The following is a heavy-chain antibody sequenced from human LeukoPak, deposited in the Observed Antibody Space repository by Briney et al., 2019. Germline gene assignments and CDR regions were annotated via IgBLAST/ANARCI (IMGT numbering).Heavy chain of an antibody. Sequence: SETLSLTCAVYGGSFSGYYWSWIRQPPGKGLEWIGEINHSGSTNYNPSLKSRVTISVDTSKNQFSLKLSSVTAADTAVYYCARGPRIVVAANNWFDPWGQGTLVTVPS. J-gene: IGHJ5*02. CDR2: INHSGST. V-gene: IGHV4-34*01. D-gene: IGHD2-15*01. CDR1: GGSFSGYY. CDR3: ARGPRIVVAANNWFDP.